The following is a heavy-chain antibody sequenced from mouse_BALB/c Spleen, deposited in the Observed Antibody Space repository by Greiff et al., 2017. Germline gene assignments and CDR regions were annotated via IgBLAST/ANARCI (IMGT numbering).Heavy chain of an antibody. D-gene: IGHD2-4*01. CDR3: ARGIYYDYDDAMDY. Sequence: VKLMESGPELAKPGASVRLSCKASGYTFPGSWMQWLNQRPGQGLEWIGAIYPGDGDTRYTQKFKGKATLTADKSSSTAYMQLSSLASEDSAVYYCARGIYYDYDDAMDYWGQGTSVTVSS. V-gene: IGHV1-87*01. CDR1: GYTFPGSW. J-gene: IGHJ4*01. CDR2: IYPGDGDT.